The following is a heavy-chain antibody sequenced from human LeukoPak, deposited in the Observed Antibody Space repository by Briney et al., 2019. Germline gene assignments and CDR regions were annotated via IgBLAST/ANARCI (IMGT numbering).Heavy chain of an antibody. J-gene: IGHJ4*02. V-gene: IGHV3-23*01. CDR2: SSGSGTNT. D-gene: IGHD2-2*01. Sequence: PGGSLRLSCAVSGLTFSSYALSWVRQGLGKGLEWVSTSSGSGTNTYYADSVKGRFTISRDNSKNTLYLQMNSLRAEDTAVYYCAKSPQLLYYFDYWGQGTLVTVSS. CDR1: GLTFSSYA. CDR3: AKSPQLLYYFDY.